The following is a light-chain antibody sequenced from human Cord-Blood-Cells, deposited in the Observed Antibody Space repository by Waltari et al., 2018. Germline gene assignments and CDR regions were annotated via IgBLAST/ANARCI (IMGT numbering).Light chain of an antibody. CDR3: CSYAGSSNV. CDR2: EGS. CDR1: SSDVGSYTL. V-gene: IGLV2-23*03. J-gene: IGLJ1*01. Sequence: QSALTQPASVSGSPGQSITISCTGTSSDVGSYTLVSWYQQHPGKAPKLLIYEGSKRPSGVSTRFSGSKSGNTASLTISGLQAEDEADYYCCSYAGSSNVFGTGTKVTVL.